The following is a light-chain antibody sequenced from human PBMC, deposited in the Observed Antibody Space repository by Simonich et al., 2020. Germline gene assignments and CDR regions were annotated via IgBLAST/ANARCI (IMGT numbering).Light chain of an antibody. J-gene: IGKJ1*01. Sequence: DIVMTQSPDSLSVSLCERATITCKSSQSVLYSSNNKNYLAWYQQKPGQPPKLLIYWASTRESGFPDRFSGSGSGTDFTLTISSLQAEDVAVYYCQQYYSTPPTFGQGTKVEIK. CDR1: QSVLYSSNNKNY. V-gene: IGKV4-1*01. CDR3: QQYYSTPPT. CDR2: WAS.